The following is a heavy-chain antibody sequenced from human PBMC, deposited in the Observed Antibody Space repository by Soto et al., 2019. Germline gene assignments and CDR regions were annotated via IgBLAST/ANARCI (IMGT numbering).Heavy chain of an antibody. J-gene: IGHJ4*02. CDR3: ARDGRAHYGDYGYYFDY. D-gene: IGHD4-17*01. CDR1: GGSISSGGYY. CDR2: IYYSGST. Sequence: SETLSLTCTVSGGSISSGGYYWGWIRQHPGKGLEWIGYIYYSGSTYYNPSLKSRVTISVDTSKNQFSLKLSSVTAADTAVYYCARDGRAHYGDYGYYFDYWGQGTLVTVSS. V-gene: IGHV4-31*03.